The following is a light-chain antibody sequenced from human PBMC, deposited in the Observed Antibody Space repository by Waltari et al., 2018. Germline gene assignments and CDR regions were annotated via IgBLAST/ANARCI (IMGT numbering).Light chain of an antibody. Sequence: DIVLTQSPGTLSLSPGERATRPCRASQTVSSTYLVWYHQKPGQAPRLLIHGASTRATGIPDRFSGSGSGTDFTLTISRLEPEDLGVYYCQQYEKSPVTFGGGSKVEIK. CDR3: QQYEKSPVT. CDR2: GAS. V-gene: IGKV3-20*01. J-gene: IGKJ4*01. CDR1: QTVSSTY.